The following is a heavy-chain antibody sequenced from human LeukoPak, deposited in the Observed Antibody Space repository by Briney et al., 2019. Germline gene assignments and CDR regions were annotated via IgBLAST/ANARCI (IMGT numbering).Heavy chain of an antibody. CDR3: ARSGGIAAASDY. Sequence: GGSLRLSCAASGFTFSSYAMHWVRQAPGKGLEWVAVISYDGSNKYYADSVKGRFTISRDNAKNSLYLQMNSLRAEDTAVYYCARSGGIAAASDYWGQGTLVTVSS. D-gene: IGHD6-13*01. CDR1: GFTFSSYA. J-gene: IGHJ4*02. V-gene: IGHV3-30-3*01. CDR2: ISYDGSNK.